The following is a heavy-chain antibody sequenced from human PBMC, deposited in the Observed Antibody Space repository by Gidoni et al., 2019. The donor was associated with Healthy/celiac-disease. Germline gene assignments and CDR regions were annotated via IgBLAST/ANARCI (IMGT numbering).Heavy chain of an antibody. Sequence: EVQLVESGGGLVKPGGSLRLSCAASGFTFSSYSMNWVRQAPGKVLEWVSSISSSSSYIYYADAVKGRFTISRDKAKNSLYLQMNGLRAEDTAVYYCATTDIVVVPADAFDIWGQGTMVTVSS. J-gene: IGHJ3*02. CDR3: ATTDIVVVPADAFDI. V-gene: IGHV3-21*01. D-gene: IGHD2-2*01. CDR2: ISSSSSYI. CDR1: GFTFSSYS.